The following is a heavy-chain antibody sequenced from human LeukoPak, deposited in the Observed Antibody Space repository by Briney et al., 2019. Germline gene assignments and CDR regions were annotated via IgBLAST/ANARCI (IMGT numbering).Heavy chain of an antibody. J-gene: IGHJ4*02. D-gene: IGHD2-2*02. CDR3: ATDIPYTAGRSLNY. CDR1: GFTFRNAW. CDR2: IKTKGDGGTT. Sequence: GGSLRLSCAASGFTFRNAWMSWVRQAPGKGLEWVGHIKTKGDGGTTDYAVPVKGRFTFSRDDSKNMLYLQWSSLKTEDTAVYYCATDIPYTAGRSLNYWGQGTLVTVSS. V-gene: IGHV3-15*01.